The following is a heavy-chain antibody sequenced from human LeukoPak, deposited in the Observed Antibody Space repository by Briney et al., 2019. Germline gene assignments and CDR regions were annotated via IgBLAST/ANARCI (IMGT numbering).Heavy chain of an antibody. V-gene: IGHV3-21*01. D-gene: IGHD2-21*02. J-gene: IGHJ4*02. CDR2: ISSSSSYI. Sequence: GGSLRLSCAASGFTFSRYSMNWVRQAPGKGLEWVSSISSSSSYIYYADSVKGRFTISRDNAKNSLYLQMNSLRAEDTAVYYCARYCGGDCYRNDYWGQGTLVTVSS. CDR1: GFTFSRYS. CDR3: ARYCGGDCYRNDY.